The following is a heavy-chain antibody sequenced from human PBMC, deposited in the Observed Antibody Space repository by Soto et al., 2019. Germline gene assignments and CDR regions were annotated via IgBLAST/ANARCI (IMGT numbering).Heavy chain of an antibody. J-gene: IGHJ4*02. CDR2: ISYDGSNK. CDR3: AKDHYDTLTVNYGPDS. Sequence: ESGGGVVQPGRSLRLSCAASGFTFSSYGIHWVRQAPGKGLEWVAVISYDGSNKYYADSVKGRFTISRDNSKNTLYLQMNSLRAEDTAVYYCAKDHYDTLTVNYGPDSWGQGTLVTVSS. V-gene: IGHV3-30*18. CDR1: GFTFSSYG. D-gene: IGHD3-9*01.